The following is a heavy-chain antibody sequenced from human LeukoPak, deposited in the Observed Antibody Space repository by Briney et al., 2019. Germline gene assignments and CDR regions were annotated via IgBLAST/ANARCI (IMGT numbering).Heavy chain of an antibody. CDR3: ATKAGSGGGYFDY. V-gene: IGHV3-53*05. J-gene: IGHJ4*02. CDR1: GLTVSTGY. Sequence: GESLRLSCAASGLTVSTGYMSWVRQAPGKGLEWVSVIFPSHSTYYADSVKGRFTISRDNSKNAVYLQMNSLRPEDTAVYYCATKAGSGGGYFDYWGQGTLVTVSS. D-gene: IGHD3-10*01. CDR2: IFPSHST.